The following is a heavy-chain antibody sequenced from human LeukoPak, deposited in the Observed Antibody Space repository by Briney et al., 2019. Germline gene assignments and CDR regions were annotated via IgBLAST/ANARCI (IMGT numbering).Heavy chain of an antibody. D-gene: IGHD3-10*01. CDR2: IYHSGST. V-gene: IGHV4-38-2*02. Sequence: SETLSLTCTVSGYSISSGYYWGWIRPPPGKGLEWIGSIYHSGSTYYNPSLKSRVTISVDTSKNQFSLKLSSVTAADTAVYYCARDPAYYYGSGSYLARDYWGQGTLVTVSS. CDR1: GYSISSGYY. CDR3: ARDPAYYYGSGSYLARDY. J-gene: IGHJ4*02.